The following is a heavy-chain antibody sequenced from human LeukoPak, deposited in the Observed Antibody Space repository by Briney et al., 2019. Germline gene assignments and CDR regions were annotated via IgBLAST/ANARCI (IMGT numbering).Heavy chain of an antibody. CDR1: GGSISSYY. V-gene: IGHV4-59*01. Sequence: SETLSLTCTVSGGSISSYYWSWIRQPAGKGLEWIGYIYYSGSTNYNPSLKSRVTISVDTSKNQFSLKLSSVTAADTAVYYCATQNGWLRSFDYWGQGTLVTVSS. CDR2: IYYSGST. D-gene: IGHD5-12*01. J-gene: IGHJ4*02. CDR3: ATQNGWLRSFDY.